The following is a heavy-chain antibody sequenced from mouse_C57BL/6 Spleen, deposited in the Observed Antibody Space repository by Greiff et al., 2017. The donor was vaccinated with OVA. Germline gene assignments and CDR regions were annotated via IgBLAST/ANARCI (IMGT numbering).Heavy chain of an antibody. CDR1: GYSITSGYY. CDR2: ISYDGSN. J-gene: IGHJ3*01. Sequence: DVKLVESGPGLVKPSQSLSLTCSVTGYSITSGYYWNWIRQFPGNKLEWMGYISYDGSNNYNPSLKNRIPITRDTSKNQFFLKLNSVTTEDTATYYCARAPYYYGSPAWFAYWGQGTLVTVSA. V-gene: IGHV3-6*01. CDR3: ARAPYYYGSPAWFAY. D-gene: IGHD1-1*01.